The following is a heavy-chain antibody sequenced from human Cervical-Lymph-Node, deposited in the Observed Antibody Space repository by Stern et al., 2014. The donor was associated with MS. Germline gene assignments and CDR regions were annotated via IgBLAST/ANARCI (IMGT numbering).Heavy chain of an antibody. V-gene: IGHV1-69*06. Sequence: VHLVESGAEVKKPGSSVKVSCKASGGTFSSYGISWVRQAPGQGLEWMGGIIPIFGTTHYAQSFQDRVTITADRSTSTVYLDLSSLRSEDTAMYYCARGVRYSYTDYYYFDYWGQGTLVTVSS. CDR3: ARGVRYSYTDYYYFDY. J-gene: IGHJ4*02. CDR2: IIPIFGTT. CDR1: GGTFSSYG. D-gene: IGHD5-18*01.